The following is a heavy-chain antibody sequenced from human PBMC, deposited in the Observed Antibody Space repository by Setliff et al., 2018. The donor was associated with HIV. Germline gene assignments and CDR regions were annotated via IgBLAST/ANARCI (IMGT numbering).Heavy chain of an antibody. D-gene: IGHD3-10*01. CDR3: ARDVGPSMVRGVPSGY. CDR1: GFSFSSYS. CDR2: ISPSSTII. V-gene: IGHV3-48*01. Sequence: GGSLRLSCGASGFSFSSYSMNWVRQAPGKGLEWVSYISPSSTIIFDADSVKGRFTISRDNPKNTLYLQMNSLRPEDTAVYYCARDVGPSMVRGVPSGYWGQGTLVTVSS. J-gene: IGHJ4*02.